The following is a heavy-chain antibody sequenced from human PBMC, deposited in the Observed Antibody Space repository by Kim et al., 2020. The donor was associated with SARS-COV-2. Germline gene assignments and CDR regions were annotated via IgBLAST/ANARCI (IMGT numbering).Heavy chain of an antibody. D-gene: IGHD3-10*01. CDR3: ARGLRYYYGSGSYYLDP. V-gene: IGHV4-34*01. Sequence: LKSRVAISVDTSKNQFSLKLSSVTAADTAVYYCARGLRYYYGSGSYYLDPWGQGTLVTVSS. J-gene: IGHJ5*02.